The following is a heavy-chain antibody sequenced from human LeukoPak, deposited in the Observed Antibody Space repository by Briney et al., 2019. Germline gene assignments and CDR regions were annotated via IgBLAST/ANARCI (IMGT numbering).Heavy chain of an antibody. CDR1: GGSFSSYY. CDR2: INHSGST. CDR3: ARRGGHMVRGVTYPFDY. Sequence: PSETLSLTCAVYGGSFSSYYWSWIRQPPGEGLEWIGEINHSGSTNYNPSLKSRVTISVDTSKNQFSLKLSSVTAADTAVYYCARRGGHMVRGVTYPFDYWGQGTLVIVSS. D-gene: IGHD3-10*01. V-gene: IGHV4-34*01. J-gene: IGHJ4*02.